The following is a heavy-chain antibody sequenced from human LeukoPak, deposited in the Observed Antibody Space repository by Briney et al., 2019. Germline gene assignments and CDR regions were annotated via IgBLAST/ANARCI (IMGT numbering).Heavy chain of an antibody. D-gene: IGHD3-10*01. CDR2: ISNSGLTI. J-gene: IGHJ4*02. CDR1: GFTFSTFE. V-gene: IGHV3-48*03. Sequence: GGSLRLSWTASGFTFSTFEMTWVRQASGKGLEWVSYISNSGLTIYYADSVKGRFTISRDNTKNSLYLQMNSLRVEDTALYYCVRIEGGIRGLSPDYWGQGTLVTVSS. CDR3: VRIEGGIRGLSPDY.